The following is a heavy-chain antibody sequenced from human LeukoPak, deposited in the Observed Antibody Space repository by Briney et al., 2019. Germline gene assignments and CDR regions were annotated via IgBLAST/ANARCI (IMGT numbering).Heavy chain of an antibody. CDR2: ISGSGGST. Sequence: PGGSLRPSCAASGFTFSSYAMSWVRQAPGKGLEWVSVISGSGGSTYYADSVKGRFTISRDNSKNTLYLQMNSLRAEDTAVYYCAKRNYYGSGSYLDYWGQGTLVTVSS. V-gene: IGHV3-23*01. CDR3: AKRNYYGSGSYLDY. D-gene: IGHD3-10*01. J-gene: IGHJ4*02. CDR1: GFTFSSYA.